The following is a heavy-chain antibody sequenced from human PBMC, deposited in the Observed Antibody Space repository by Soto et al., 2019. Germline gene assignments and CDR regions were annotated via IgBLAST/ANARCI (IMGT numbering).Heavy chain of an antibody. CDR3: AKRYSGYDDAFDI. CDR1: GGSINSYY. J-gene: IGHJ3*02. D-gene: IGHD5-12*01. CDR2: IYYSGST. Sequence: SETLSLTCTVSGGSINSYYWSWIRQPPGKGLEWIGYIYYSGSTNYNPSLKSRVTISVDTSKNQFSLKLSSVTAADTAVYYCAKRYSGYDDAFDIWGQGTMVTVSS. V-gene: IGHV4-59*08.